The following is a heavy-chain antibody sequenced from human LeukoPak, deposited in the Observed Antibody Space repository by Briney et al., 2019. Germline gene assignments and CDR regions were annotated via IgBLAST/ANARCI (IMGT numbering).Heavy chain of an antibody. V-gene: IGHV3-66*02. D-gene: IGHD6-6*01. CDR2: IYSGGST. CDR1: GFTVSSNY. CDR3: AKVARGTAYSSSSGDC. J-gene: IGHJ4*02. Sequence: GGSLRLSCAASGFTVSSNYMSWVRQAPGKGLEWVSVIYSGGSTYYADSVKGRFTISRDNSKNTLYLQMNSLRAEDTAVYYCAKVARGTAYSSSSGDCWGQGTLVTVSS.